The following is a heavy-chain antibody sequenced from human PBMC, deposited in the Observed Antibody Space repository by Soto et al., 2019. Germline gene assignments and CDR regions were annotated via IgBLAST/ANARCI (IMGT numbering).Heavy chain of an antibody. J-gene: IGHJ6*02. CDR1: GFTFSSYG. V-gene: IGHV3-33*01. CDR3: ARRQWESYGMDV. D-gene: IGHD1-26*01. Sequence: QVQLVESGGGVVQPGRSLRLSCAASGFTFSSYGMHWVRQAPGKGLDWVAVIWYDGSNKYYADSVKGRFTISRDNSKNTLYLQMNSLRAEDTAVYYCARRQWESYGMDVWGQGTTVTVSS. CDR2: IWYDGSNK.